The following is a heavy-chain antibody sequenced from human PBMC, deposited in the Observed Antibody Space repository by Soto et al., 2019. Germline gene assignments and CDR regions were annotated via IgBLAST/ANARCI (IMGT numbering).Heavy chain of an antibody. D-gene: IGHD3-3*01. CDR1: GGTFSSYA. J-gene: IGHJ6*02. CDR2: IIPIFGTA. CDR3: ARVFTRITIFGVVSLGGMDV. V-gene: IGHV1-69*05. Sequence: SVKVSCKASGGTFSSYAISWVRQAPGQGLEWMGGIIPIFGTANYAQKFQGRVTMTRDTPISTAYMELSRLRSDDTAVYYCARVFTRITIFGVVSLGGMDVWGQGTTVTVSS.